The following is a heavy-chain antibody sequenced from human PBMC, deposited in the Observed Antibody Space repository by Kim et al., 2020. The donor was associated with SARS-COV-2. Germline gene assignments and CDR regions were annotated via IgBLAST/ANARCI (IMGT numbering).Heavy chain of an antibody. Sequence: GGSLRLSCAASGFTFDDYAMHWVRQAPGKGLEWVSLISGDGGSTYYADSVKGRFTISRDNSKNSLYLQMNSLRTEDTALYYCAKDASANYRGRGSEGPDYWGQGTLVTVSS. D-gene: IGHD1-7*01. CDR2: ISGDGGST. CDR1: GFTFDDYA. CDR3: AKDASANYRGRGSEGPDY. V-gene: IGHV3-43*02. J-gene: IGHJ4*02.